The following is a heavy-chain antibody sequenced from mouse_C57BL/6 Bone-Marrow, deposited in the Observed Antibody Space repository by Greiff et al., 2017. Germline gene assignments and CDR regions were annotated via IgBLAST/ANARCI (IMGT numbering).Heavy chain of an antibody. D-gene: IGHD3-1*01. Sequence: QVQLQQPGAELVMPGASVKLSCKASGYTFTSYWMHWVKQRPGQGLEWIGEIGPSDSYTNYNQKFKGKSTLTVDKSSSTAYMQLSSLTSEDSAVYYCARRAVYWYFDVWGTGTTVTVSS. V-gene: IGHV1-69*01. CDR2: IGPSDSYT. CDR3: ARRAVYWYFDV. CDR1: GYTFTSYW. J-gene: IGHJ1*03.